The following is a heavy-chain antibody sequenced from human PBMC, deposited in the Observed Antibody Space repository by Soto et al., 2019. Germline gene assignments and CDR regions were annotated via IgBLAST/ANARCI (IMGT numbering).Heavy chain of an antibody. CDR3: ARAGDYRTWFEP. CDR1: GESIATGAFY. D-gene: IGHD4-17*01. Sequence: VQLEESGPGLLKPSQTLSLTCTVSGESIATGAFYWSWIRLQSGKGPEWIGSIFYAGDTYYNPSLKSRVEISLDGSQNQFSLNLRSVTAADTAVYYCARAGDYRTWFEPWGPGTLVTVSS. CDR2: IFYAGDT. V-gene: IGHV4-31*03. J-gene: IGHJ5*02.